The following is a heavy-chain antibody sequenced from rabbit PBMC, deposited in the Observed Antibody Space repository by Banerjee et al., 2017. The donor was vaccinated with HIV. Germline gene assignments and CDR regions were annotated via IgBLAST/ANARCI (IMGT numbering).Heavy chain of an antibody. D-gene: IGHD4-1*01. CDR2: IYTEDGHT. CDR3: ARDLAGVIGWNFGV. V-gene: IGHV1S45*01. J-gene: IGHJ4*01. CDR1: GFTLSSYW. Sequence: QEQLEESGGGLVQPEGSLTLTCTASGFTLSSYWMCWVRQAPGKGLEWIACIYTEDGHTYYASWANGRFTISKTSTTVDLKMTSLTAADTATYFCARDLAGVIGWNFGVWGQGTLVTVS.